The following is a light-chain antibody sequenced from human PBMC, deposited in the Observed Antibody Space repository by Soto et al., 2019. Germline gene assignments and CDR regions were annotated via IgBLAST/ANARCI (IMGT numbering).Light chain of an antibody. CDR2: EGS. CDR3: CSYAGSSTLIMI. CDR1: SSDVGSYNL. Sequence: QSVLTQPASVSGSPGQSITISCTGTSSDVGSYNLVSWYQQHPGKAPKLMIYEGSKRPSGVSNRFSGSKSGNTASLTISGLQAEDEADYYCCSYAGSSTLIMIFGGGTQLTVL. J-gene: IGLJ2*01. V-gene: IGLV2-23*01.